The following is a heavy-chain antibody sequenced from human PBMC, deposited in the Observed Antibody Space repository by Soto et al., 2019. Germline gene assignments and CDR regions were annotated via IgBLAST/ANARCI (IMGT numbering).Heavy chain of an antibody. D-gene: IGHD2-21*02. Sequence: EVQLVESGGALVQPGGSLTLSCAASGFTFTDHYMSWVRQAPGKGLEWVANIKQDGSETLYVDSVRGRFTISRDNAKNSLYLQMNSLRVEDTAVYYCARISWTAEGVHWCQGPLVTVS. CDR2: IKQDGSET. J-gene: IGHJ4*02. V-gene: IGHV3-7*01. CDR3: ARISWTAEGVH. CDR1: GFTFTDHY.